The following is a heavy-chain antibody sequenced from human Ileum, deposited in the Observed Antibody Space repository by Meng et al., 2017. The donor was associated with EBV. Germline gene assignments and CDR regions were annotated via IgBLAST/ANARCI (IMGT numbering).Heavy chain of an antibody. Sequence: VQLQASGPGLVKPSGTLSLTCAVSGDSVSGSDWWSWVRQPPGKGLEWIGEVYHDGATNYHPSLKSRVTISLDKSKNEVNLHLNSLTAADTAVYCCARSSPIVRGLDYWGQGTLVTVSS. J-gene: IGHJ4*02. D-gene: IGHD3-10*01. CDR1: GDSVSGSDW. CDR3: ARSSPIVRGLDY. CDR2: VYHDGAT. V-gene: IGHV4-4*01.